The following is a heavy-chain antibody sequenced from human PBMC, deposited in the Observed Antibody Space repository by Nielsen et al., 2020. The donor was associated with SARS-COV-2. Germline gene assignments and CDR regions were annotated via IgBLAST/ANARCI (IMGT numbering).Heavy chain of an antibody. CDR1: GYSFTSYW. J-gene: IGHJ4*02. CDR2: IYPGDSDT. CDR3: ARHRQSGSFYTPFDY. V-gene: IGHV5-51*01. Sequence: KVSCKGSGYSFTSYWIGWVRQMPGKGLEWMGIIYPGDSDTRYSPSFQGQVTISADKSISTAYLQWSSLKASDTAMYYCARHRQSGSFYTPFDYWCQGTLVTVSS. D-gene: IGHD1-26*01.